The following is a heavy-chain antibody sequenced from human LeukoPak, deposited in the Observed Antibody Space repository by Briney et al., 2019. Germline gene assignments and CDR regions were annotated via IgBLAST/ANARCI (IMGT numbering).Heavy chain of an antibody. CDR1: GGSISSSSYY. Sequence: SETLSLTCTVSGGSISSSSYYWGWIRQPPGKGLEWIGSIYYSGTTYYNPSLKSRVTISVDTSKIQFSLKLSSVAATDTAVYFCARLRFDFWSGYTHPYFDYWGQGTLVTVSS. V-gene: IGHV4-39*01. J-gene: IGHJ4*02. CDR3: ARLRFDFWSGYTHPYFDY. D-gene: IGHD3-3*01. CDR2: IYYSGTT.